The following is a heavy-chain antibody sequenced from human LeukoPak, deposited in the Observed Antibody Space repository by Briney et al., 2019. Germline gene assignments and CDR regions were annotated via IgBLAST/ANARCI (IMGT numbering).Heavy chain of an antibody. Sequence: GESLKISCKGSGCSFTNDWIGWVRQMPGKGLEWMGTIYPGDSDTRYSPSFQGQVTISADKSISTAYLQWSSLKASDTAMYYCARAGTTYYDYWGQGTLVTVSS. D-gene: IGHD1-7*01. CDR2: IYPGDSDT. CDR3: ARAGTTYYDY. CDR1: GCSFTNDW. J-gene: IGHJ4*02. V-gene: IGHV5-51*01.